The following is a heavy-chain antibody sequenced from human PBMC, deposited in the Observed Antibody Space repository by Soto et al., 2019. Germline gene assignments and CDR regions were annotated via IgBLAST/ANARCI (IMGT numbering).Heavy chain of an antibody. Sequence: EVQLVESGGGLVQPGRSLRLSCAASGFTFDDYAMHWVRQAPGKGLEWVSGISWNSGSIGYADSVKGRFTISRDNAKNSLYLQMNSMRAEDTALYYCAKGLRGDSGYDGTFDYWGQGTLVTVSS. CDR3: AKGLRGDSGYDGTFDY. CDR2: ISWNSGSI. J-gene: IGHJ4*02. D-gene: IGHD5-12*01. V-gene: IGHV3-9*01. CDR1: GFTFDDYA.